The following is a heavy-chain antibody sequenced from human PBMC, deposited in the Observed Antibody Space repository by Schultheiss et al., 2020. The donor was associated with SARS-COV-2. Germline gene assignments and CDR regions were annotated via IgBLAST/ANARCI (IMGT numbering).Heavy chain of an antibody. CDR2: TRNKANSYTT. D-gene: IGHD2-2*01. Sequence: GGSLRLSCAASGFTFSDHYMDWVRQAPGKGLEWVGRTRNKANSYTTEYAASVKGRFTISRDDSKNSLYLQMNSLRAEDTAVYYCARVVPAAPDYWGQGTLVTVSS. CDR1: GFTFSDHY. J-gene: IGHJ4*02. V-gene: IGHV3-72*01. CDR3: ARVVPAAPDY.